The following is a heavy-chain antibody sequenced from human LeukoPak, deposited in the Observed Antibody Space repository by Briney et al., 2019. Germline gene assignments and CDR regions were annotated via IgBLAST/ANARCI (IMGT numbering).Heavy chain of an antibody. CDR3: ARESLPPQGGFDI. D-gene: IGHD1-26*01. J-gene: IGHJ3*02. CDR2: INPSGGST. Sequence: ASVKVSCKASGYTFTSYGISWVRQAPGQGLEWMGIINPSGGSTTYAQKFQGRVTMTRDSSTSTVYMEMSSLRSEDTAVYYCARESLPPQGGFDIWGQGTMVTVSS. CDR1: GYTFTSYG. V-gene: IGHV1-46*01.